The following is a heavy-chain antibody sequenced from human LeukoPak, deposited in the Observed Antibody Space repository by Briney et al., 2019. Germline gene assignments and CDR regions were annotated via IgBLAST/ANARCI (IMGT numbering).Heavy chain of an antibody. CDR2: INPNSGGT. D-gene: IGHD3-10*01. J-gene: IGHJ3*02. V-gene: IGHV1-2*02. CDR3: ARDIGLWFGPTRWGFDI. Sequence: GASVKVSCKASGYTFTGYYMHWVRQAPGQGLEWMGWINPNSGGTNYAQKFQGRVTMARDTSISTAYMELSRLRSDDTAAYYCARDIGLWFGPTRWGFDIWGQGTMVTVSS. CDR1: GYTFTGYY.